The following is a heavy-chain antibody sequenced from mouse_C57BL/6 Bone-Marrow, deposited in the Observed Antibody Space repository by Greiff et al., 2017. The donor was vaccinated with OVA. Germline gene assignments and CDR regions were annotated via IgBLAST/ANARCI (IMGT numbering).Heavy chain of an antibody. V-gene: IGHV1-59*01. CDR3: ARPDYYGSPHFDY. CDR2: IDPSDSYT. Sequence: QVQLQQPGAELVRPGTSVKLSCKASGYTFTSYWMHWVKQRPGQGLEWIGVIDPSDSYTNYNQKFKGKATLTVDPSSSTAYMQLSSLTSEDSAVYYCARPDYYGSPHFDYWGQGTTLTVSS. CDR1: GYTFTSYW. J-gene: IGHJ2*01. D-gene: IGHD1-1*01.